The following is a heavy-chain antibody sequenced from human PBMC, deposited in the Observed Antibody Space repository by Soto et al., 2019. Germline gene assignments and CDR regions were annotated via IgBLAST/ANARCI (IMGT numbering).Heavy chain of an antibody. D-gene: IGHD4-17*01. Sequence: QVQLVESGGGVVQPGRSLRLSCAASGFTFSSYPMHWVRQAPGKGLEWVAVISYDGSNKYYVDSVKGRFTISRDNSKNTLYLQMNSLIPEDTTVYYCARDSATVADSYYTMDVWGQGTTVTVSS. CDR1: GFTFSSYP. CDR2: ISYDGSNK. J-gene: IGHJ6*02. V-gene: IGHV3-30-3*01. CDR3: ARDSATVADSYYTMDV.